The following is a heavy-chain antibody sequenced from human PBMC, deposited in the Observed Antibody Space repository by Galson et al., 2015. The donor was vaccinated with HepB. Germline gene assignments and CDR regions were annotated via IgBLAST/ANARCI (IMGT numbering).Heavy chain of an antibody. CDR1: GYTFTSYA. V-gene: IGHV7-4-1*02. Sequence: SVKVSCKASGYTFTSYAMNWVRQAPGQGLEWMGWINTNTGNPTYAQGFTGRFVFSLDTSVSTAYLQISSLKAEDTAVYYCARTLIWSGYLTNYYYYYMDVCGKGTTVTVSS. D-gene: IGHD3-3*01. CDR3: ARTLIWSGYLTNYYYYYMDV. CDR2: INTNTGNP. J-gene: IGHJ6*03.